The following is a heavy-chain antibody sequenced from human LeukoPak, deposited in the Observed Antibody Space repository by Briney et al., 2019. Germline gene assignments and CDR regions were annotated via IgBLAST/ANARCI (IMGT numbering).Heavy chain of an antibody. V-gene: IGHV1-69*04. J-gene: IGHJ6*03. Sequence: GASVKVSCKASRGSFSNYAISWVRQAPGQGLEWMGRIIPIFGVANYAQKFQGRVTITADKYTSTAYMEPSSLRSEDTAVYYCARGPGPGYGLYYYYYMDVWGKGTTVTVSS. CDR3: ARGPGPGYGLYYYYYMDV. D-gene: IGHD4-17*01. CDR1: RGSFSNYA. CDR2: IIPIFGVA.